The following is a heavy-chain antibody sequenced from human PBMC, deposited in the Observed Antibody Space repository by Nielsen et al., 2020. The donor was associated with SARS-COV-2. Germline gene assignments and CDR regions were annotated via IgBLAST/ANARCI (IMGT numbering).Heavy chain of an antibody. J-gene: IGHJ4*02. Sequence: GESPKISCAASGFTFSSYGMHWVRQAPGKGLEWVAVISYDGSNKYYADSVKGRFTISRDNSKNTLYLQMNSLRAEDTAVYYCAKDVGRGGYYFDYWGQGTLVTVSS. V-gene: IGHV3-30*18. CDR2: ISYDGSNK. D-gene: IGHD3-10*01. CDR3: AKDVGRGGYYFDY. CDR1: GFTFSSYG.